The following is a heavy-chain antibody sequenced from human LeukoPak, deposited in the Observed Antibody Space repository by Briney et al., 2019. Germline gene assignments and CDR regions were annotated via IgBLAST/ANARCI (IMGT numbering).Heavy chain of an antibody. CDR3: ARFYYDILTGHRYFDY. Sequence: SETLSLTCTVSGGSISSYYWSWIRQPPGKGLEWIGYIHDRGSTSYNPSLKSRVTISLDTSKNQFSLNLSSVTAADTAVYYCARFYYDILTGHRYFDYWGQGTLVTVSS. CDR1: GGSISSYY. J-gene: IGHJ4*02. V-gene: IGHV4-59*01. CDR2: IHDRGST. D-gene: IGHD3-9*01.